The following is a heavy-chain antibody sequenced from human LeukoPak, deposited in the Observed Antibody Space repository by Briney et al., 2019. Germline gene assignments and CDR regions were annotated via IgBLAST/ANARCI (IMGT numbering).Heavy chain of an antibody. D-gene: IGHD5-24*01. CDR3: ARQGLTDATGVYGYNYFGY. Sequence: GESLKISCKGSGYSFTSYWIGWVRQMPGKGLEWMGIIYPGDSDTRYSPSFQGQVTISADKSISTAYLQWSSLKASDTAMYYCARQGLTDATGVYGYNYFGYWGQGTLVTVSS. CDR1: GYSFTSYW. CDR2: IYPGDSDT. J-gene: IGHJ4*02. V-gene: IGHV5-51*01.